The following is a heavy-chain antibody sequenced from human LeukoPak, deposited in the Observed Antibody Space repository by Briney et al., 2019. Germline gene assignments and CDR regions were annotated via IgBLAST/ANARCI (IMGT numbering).Heavy chain of an antibody. CDR3: ARDPHYYGHNWFDP. V-gene: IGHV3-74*01. D-gene: IGHD3-10*01. Sequence: GGSLRLSCAASGFTLSSYWMHWVRQAPGKGLVWVSRINSDGSSTSYADSVKGRFTISRDNAKNTLYLQMNSLRAEDTAVYYCARDPHYYGHNWFDPWGQGTLVTVSS. CDR1: GFTLSSYW. CDR2: INSDGSST. J-gene: IGHJ5*02.